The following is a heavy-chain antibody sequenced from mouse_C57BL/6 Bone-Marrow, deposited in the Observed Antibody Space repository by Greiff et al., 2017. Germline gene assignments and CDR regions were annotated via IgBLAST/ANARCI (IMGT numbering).Heavy chain of an antibody. V-gene: IGHV1-62-2*01. CDR1: GYIFTEYT. CDR2: FYPGSGSI. Sequence: QVQLQQSGAELVKPGASVKLSCKASGYIFTEYTIHWVKQRSGQGLEWIGWFYPGSGSIKYNERFKDKATLTADKSSNTVYMELSRLTSEDTAVYFCARHERYYDYEGYVDYWGQGTTLTVSS. CDR3: ARHERYYDYEGYVDY. D-gene: IGHD2-4*01. J-gene: IGHJ2*01.